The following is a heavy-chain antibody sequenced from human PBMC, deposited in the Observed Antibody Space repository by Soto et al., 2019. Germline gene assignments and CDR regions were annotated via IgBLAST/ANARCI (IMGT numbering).Heavy chain of an antibody. Sequence: EVQLVESGGGWVQPGRSLRLSCAASGFTFDDYAMHWVRQAPGKGLEWVSGIAFNSGNTAYADSVKGRFTISRDNAKNTLYLQMNSLRAEDTALYYCAKDLRTSWIFGNFDSWGQGTLVTVSS. CDR2: IAFNSGNT. V-gene: IGHV3-9*01. CDR1: GFTFDDYA. CDR3: AKDLRTSWIFGNFDS. J-gene: IGHJ4*02. D-gene: IGHD3-3*01.